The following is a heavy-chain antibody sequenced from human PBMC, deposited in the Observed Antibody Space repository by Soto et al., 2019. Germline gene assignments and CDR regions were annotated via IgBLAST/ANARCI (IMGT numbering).Heavy chain of an antibody. D-gene: IGHD3-16*01. CDR3: VTVNAWGVQHSY. V-gene: IGHV4-31*03. J-gene: IGHJ4*02. CDR2: IYYSGST. CDR1: GDSISSGCYY. Sequence: LSRTCTVFGDSISSGCYYWIWIRQHAGPGLEWIGYIYYSGSTYYNPSLKSRVTISLDTSKNQFSLRLSSVTAANTAVYYCVTVNAWGVQHSYWGQGTLV.